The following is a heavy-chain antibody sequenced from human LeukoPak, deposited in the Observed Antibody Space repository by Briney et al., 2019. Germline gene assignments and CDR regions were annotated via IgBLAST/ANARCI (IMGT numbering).Heavy chain of an antibody. D-gene: IGHD6-13*01. CDR1: GFTFSDYY. CDR3: ARGDSSSWGYFDF. Sequence: GGSLRLSCAASGFTFSDYYMSWMRQAPGKGLEWVSYISSRGSTIYYADSVKGRFTISRDNAKNSLYLQMNSLRAEDTAVYYCARGDSSSWGYFDFWGQGTLVTVSS. J-gene: IGHJ4*02. V-gene: IGHV3-11*01. CDR2: ISSRGSTI.